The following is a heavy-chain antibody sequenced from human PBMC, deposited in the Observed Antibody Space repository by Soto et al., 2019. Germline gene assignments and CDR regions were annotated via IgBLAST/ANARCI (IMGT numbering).Heavy chain of an antibody. Sequence: QVQLVQSGAEVKKPGASVKVSCKASGYTFTSYGISWVRQAPGQGLEWMGWISAYNGNTNYAQKLQGRVTMTTDTSTSTDYMELWSLRSDDTAVYYCARVGVLVTATHESWFDPWGQGTLVTVSS. CDR3: ARVGVLVTATHESWFDP. CDR2: ISAYNGNT. V-gene: IGHV1-18*01. D-gene: IGHD2-21*02. CDR1: GYTFTSYG. J-gene: IGHJ5*02.